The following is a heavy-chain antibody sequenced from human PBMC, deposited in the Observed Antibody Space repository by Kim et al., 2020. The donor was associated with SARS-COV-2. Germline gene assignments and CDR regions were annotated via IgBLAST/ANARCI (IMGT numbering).Heavy chain of an antibody. CDR2: TRNKANSYTT. CDR3: ASLNSGYYSSDAFDI. J-gene: IGHJ3*02. V-gene: IGHV3-72*01. D-gene: IGHD3-22*01. Sequence: GGSLRLSCAASGFTFSDHYMDWVRQAPGKGLEWVGRTRNKANSYTTEYAASVKGRFTISRDDSKNSLYLQMNSLKTEDTAVYYCASLNSGYYSSDAFDIWGQGTMVTVSS. CDR1: GFTFSDHY.